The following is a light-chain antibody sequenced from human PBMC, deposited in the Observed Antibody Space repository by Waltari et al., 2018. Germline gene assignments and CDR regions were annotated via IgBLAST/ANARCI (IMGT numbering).Light chain of an antibody. J-gene: IGKJ4*01. CDR3: QQSTSIPLT. CDR2: GIS. Sequence: DIQMTQSPSSLSASVGDRVTITCRESQTIPRYLNWYQQKPGKAPKLLIYGISNLHSGVPSRFSGSGSGTDFTLTISSLQPEDFATYYCQQSTSIPLTFGGGTKVDIK. CDR1: QTIPRY. V-gene: IGKV1-39*01.